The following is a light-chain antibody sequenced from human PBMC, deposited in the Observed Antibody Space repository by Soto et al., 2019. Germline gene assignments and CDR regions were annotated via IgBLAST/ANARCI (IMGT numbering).Light chain of an antibody. CDR3: SSYTTSTVVGVV. V-gene: IGLV2-14*01. J-gene: IGLJ2*01. CDR2: DVS. Sequence: QSALTQPASVSGSPGQSITISCTGTSSDVGGYKYVSWYQQHPGKAPKLMIYDVSNRPSGVSNRFSGSKSGNTASLTISGLQAEDEADYYCSSYTTSTVVGVVFGGGTKLTVL. CDR1: SSDVGGYKY.